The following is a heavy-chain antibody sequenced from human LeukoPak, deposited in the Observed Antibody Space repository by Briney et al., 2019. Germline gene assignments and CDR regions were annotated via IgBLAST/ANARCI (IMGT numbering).Heavy chain of an antibody. V-gene: IGHV3-7*01. D-gene: IGHD2-15*01. Sequence: PGGSLRLSCAVSGFTSSTAWLTWVRQAPGKGPEWVANIDNAGSDRYYVDSVEGRFTISRDNAKNSLYLQMNSLRAEDTAVYYCAQAAPVRGYYYYMDVWGKGTTVTVSS. CDR2: IDNAGSDR. J-gene: IGHJ6*03. CDR3: AQAAPVRGYYYYMDV. CDR1: GFTSSTAW.